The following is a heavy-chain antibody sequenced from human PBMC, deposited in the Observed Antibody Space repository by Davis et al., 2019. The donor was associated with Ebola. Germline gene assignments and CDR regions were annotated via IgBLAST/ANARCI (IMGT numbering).Heavy chain of an antibody. D-gene: IGHD1-1*01. Sequence: AASVKVSCKASGYTFTNYGITWVRQAPGQGLEWMGWINPHNGNTNYAQNVQGRVTMTTDTSTSTAYMEVGILRSDDTAVYYCARAQFPTTSDHWGQGTLVTVPS. CDR1: GYTFTNYG. V-gene: IGHV1-18*04. CDR2: INPHNGNT. CDR3: ARAQFPTTSDH. J-gene: IGHJ4*02.